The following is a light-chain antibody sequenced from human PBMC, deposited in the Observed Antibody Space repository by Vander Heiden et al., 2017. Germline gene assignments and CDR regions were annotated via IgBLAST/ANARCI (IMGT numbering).Light chain of an antibody. CDR3: FSYTSSTTVV. Sequence: QSALTQPASVSGSPGQSITVSCTGTSSDVGGYNYVSWYQHHPGKAPKLMIYDVSNRPSGVSNRFSGSKSGNTASLTISGLQAEDEADYYCFSYTSSTTVVFGGGTKVTVL. CDR1: SSDVGGYNY. V-gene: IGLV2-14*03. CDR2: DVS. J-gene: IGLJ2*01.